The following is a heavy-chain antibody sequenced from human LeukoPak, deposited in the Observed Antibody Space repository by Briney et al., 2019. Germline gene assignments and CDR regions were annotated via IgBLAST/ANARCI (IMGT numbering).Heavy chain of an antibody. CDR2: ISAYNDNA. J-gene: IGHJ4*02. CDR1: GYSFTHYG. Sequence: ASVKVSCKASGYSFTHYGISWVRQAPGQGLEWMGWISAYNDNAHYAQGLEGRVAMTSETSTRTAYMELRSLRSDDTAMYYCARESEVWGTYRYWDTWGQGTLVTVSS. CDR3: ARESEVWGTYRYWDT. D-gene: IGHD3-16*02. V-gene: IGHV1-18*01.